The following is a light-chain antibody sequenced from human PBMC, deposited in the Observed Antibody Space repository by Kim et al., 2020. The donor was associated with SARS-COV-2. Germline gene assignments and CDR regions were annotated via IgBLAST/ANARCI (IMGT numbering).Light chain of an antibody. CDR1: QRVSSY. CDR2: AAS. J-gene: IGKJ4*01. V-gene: IGKV3-11*01. CDR3: QQRSDWPLT. Sequence: LSPGERATLSCRASQRVSSYLAWYQQKPAQAPRLLIYAASNRATGIPARFSGSGSGTDFTLTISSLEPEDFAVYYCQQRSDWPLTFGGGTKVDIK.